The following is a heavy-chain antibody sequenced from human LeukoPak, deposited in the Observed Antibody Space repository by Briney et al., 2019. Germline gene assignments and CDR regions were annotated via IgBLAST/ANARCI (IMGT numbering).Heavy chain of an antibody. J-gene: IGHJ4*02. CDR2: ISGSGGST. CDR3: AKDRSGTRDDY. V-gene: IGHV3-23*01. CDR1: GFTFSSYG. D-gene: IGHD1-7*01. Sequence: GGTLRLSCAVSGFTFSSYGMSWVRQAPGKGLEWVSAISGSGGSTYYADSVKGRFTISRDNSKNTLYLQMNSLRAEDTAVYYCAKDRSGTRDDYWGQGTLVTVTS.